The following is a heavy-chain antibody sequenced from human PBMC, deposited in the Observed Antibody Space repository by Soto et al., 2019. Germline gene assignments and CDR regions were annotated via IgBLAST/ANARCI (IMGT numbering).Heavy chain of an antibody. CDR1: GGSISSGGYY. CDR3: ARGLHLGELALWIRRGTFDY. Sequence: QVQLQESGPGLVKPSQTLSLTCTVSGGSISSGGYYWSWIRQHPGKGLEWIGYIYYSGSTYYNPSLKSRVTISVDTSKNQFSLKLSSVTAADTAVYYCARGLHLGELALWIRRGTFDYWGQGTLVTVSS. J-gene: IGHJ4*02. CDR2: IYYSGST. V-gene: IGHV4-31*03. D-gene: IGHD3-16*02.